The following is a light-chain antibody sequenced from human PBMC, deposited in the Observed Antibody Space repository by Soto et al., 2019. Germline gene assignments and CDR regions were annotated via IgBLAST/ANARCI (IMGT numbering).Light chain of an antibody. CDR2: GNS. V-gene: IGLV1-40*01. CDR3: QSYDSSLSGVV. J-gene: IGLJ2*01. CDR1: SSNIGAGYD. Sequence: QSVLTQPPSVSGAPGQRVTISCTGSSSNIGAGYDVHWYQQLPGTAPKLLIYGNSNRPSGVPDRFSGSKSGTSASLAITGLQADDGADYYCQSYDSSLSGVVFGGGTQLTV.